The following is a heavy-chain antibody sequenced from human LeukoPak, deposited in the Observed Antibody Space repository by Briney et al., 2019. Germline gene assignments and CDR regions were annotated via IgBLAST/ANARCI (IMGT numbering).Heavy chain of an antibody. J-gene: IGHJ4*02. CDR3: ARHLGYCSGGSCYFDY. Sequence: TSETLSLICPVSGGSISSYYWSWIRQPPGKGLEWIGYIYYSGSTNYNPSLKSRVTISVDTSKNQFSLKLSSVTAADTAVYYCARHLGYCSGGSCYFDYWGQGTLVTVSS. V-gene: IGHV4-59*08. CDR2: IYYSGST. CDR1: GGSISSYY. D-gene: IGHD2-15*01.